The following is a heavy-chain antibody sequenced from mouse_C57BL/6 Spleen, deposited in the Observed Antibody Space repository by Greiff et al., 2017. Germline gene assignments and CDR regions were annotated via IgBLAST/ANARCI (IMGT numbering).Heavy chain of an antibody. CDR1: GFSLTSYG. Sequence: VQLQQSGPGLVQPSQSLSITCTVSGFSLTSYGVHWVRQSPGKGLEWLGVLWRGGSTDYTAAFMSRLSITKDNSKSQVFFKMNSLQADDTAIYYCAKNDYDYYAMDYWGQGTSVTVSS. V-gene: IGHV2-5*01. D-gene: IGHD2-4*01. CDR2: LWRGGST. CDR3: AKNDYDYYAMDY. J-gene: IGHJ4*01.